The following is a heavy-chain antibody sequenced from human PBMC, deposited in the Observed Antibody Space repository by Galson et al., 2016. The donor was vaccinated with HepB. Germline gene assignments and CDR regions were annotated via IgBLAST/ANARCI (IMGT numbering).Heavy chain of an antibody. Sequence: QSGAEVKEPGESLRISCKGSGYTFSNYWISWVRQMPGKGLEWMGKIDPSDSYTNYSPSFQGHVTIPADKSINTAYLRWSYLKASDTATYYCARLSVSGTYYGGAYEYYGMDVWGQGTTVTVSS. V-gene: IGHV5-10-1*01. CDR3: ARLSVSGTYYGGAYEYYGMDV. CDR1: GYTFSNYW. CDR2: IDPSDSYT. J-gene: IGHJ6*02. D-gene: IGHD1-26*01.